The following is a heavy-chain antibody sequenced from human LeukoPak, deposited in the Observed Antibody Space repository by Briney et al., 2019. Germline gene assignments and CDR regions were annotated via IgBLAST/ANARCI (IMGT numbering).Heavy chain of an antibody. Sequence: PETLSLTCAVYGGSFSGYYWSWIRQPPGKGLEWIGEINHSGSTNYNPSLKSRVTISVDTSKNQFSLKLSSVTAADTAVYYCARDPGYYDSGGYFDYWGQGTLVTVSS. CDR3: ARDPGYYDSGGYFDY. CDR2: INHSGST. CDR1: GGSFSGYY. J-gene: IGHJ4*02. D-gene: IGHD3-22*01. V-gene: IGHV4-34*01.